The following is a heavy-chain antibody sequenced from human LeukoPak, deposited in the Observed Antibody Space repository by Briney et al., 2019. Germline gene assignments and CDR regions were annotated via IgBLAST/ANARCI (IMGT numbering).Heavy chain of an antibody. CDR1: GFTFDDYT. CDR3: AKDITYYDILSGMDV. J-gene: IGHJ6*02. D-gene: IGHD3-9*01. Sequence: GGSLRLSCAASGFTFDDYTMHWVRQAPGKGLEWVSLISWDGGSTYYADSVKGRLTISRDNSKNSLYLQMNSLRTEDTALYYCAKDITYYDILSGMDVWGQGTTVTVSS. V-gene: IGHV3-43*01. CDR2: ISWDGGST.